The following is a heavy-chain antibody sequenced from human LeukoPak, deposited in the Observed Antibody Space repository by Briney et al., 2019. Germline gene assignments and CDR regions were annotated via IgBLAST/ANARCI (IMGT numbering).Heavy chain of an antibody. V-gene: IGHV4-34*01. CDR2: INHSGST. Sequence: SETLSLTCAVYGESFSGYYWSWIRQPPGKGVEWIGEINHSGSTNYNPSLKSRVTISVDTSKNQFSLKLSSVTAADTAVYYCARDPTTVTTIFDSWGQGTLVTVSS. J-gene: IGHJ4*02. CDR1: GESFSGYY. D-gene: IGHD4-17*01. CDR3: ARDPTTVTTIFDS.